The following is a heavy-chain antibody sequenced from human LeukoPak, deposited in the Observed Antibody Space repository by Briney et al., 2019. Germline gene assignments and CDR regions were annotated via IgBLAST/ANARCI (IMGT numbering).Heavy chain of an antibody. D-gene: IGHD1-26*01. CDR3: ARDIEPYAPYYYYGMDV. J-gene: IGHJ6*02. CDR1: GLTFSSYG. Sequence: GGSLRLSCPAPGLTFSSYGMPGFGRAPGKGLGGVAVIGYDGSNKYYADSVKGRFTISRDNSKNTLYLQMNSLRAEDTAVYYCARDIEPYAPYYYYGMDVWGQGTTVTVSS. V-gene: IGHV3-33*01. CDR2: IGYDGSNK.